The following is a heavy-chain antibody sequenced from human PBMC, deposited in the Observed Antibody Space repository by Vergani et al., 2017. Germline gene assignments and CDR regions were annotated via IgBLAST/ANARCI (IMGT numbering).Heavy chain of an antibody. D-gene: IGHD6-19*01. CDR1: GWSFSGYY. J-gene: IGHJ4*01. V-gene: IGHV4-34*01. CDR3: ARGRKLXYRRSGWYENYFDC. CDR2: IIHSGST. Sequence: QVQLQQWGAGLLKPSETLTLTCAVYGWSFSGYYWSGFRQPPAKGLEWFVEIIHSGSTNYNPSLKSRVTISVDTSKNQFSLKLSSVTAADTAVYYCARGRKLXYRRSGWYENYFDCWGEGTLVTVSS.